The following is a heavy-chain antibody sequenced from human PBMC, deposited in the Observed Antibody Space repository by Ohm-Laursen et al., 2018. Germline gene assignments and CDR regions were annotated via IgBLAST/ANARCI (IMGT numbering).Heavy chain of an antibody. CDR1: GDSISSYY. V-gene: IGHV4-4*07. Sequence: SETLSLTCSVSGDSISSYYWSWIRQPAGKGLEWIGRMHTSRGTNYNPSLKSRVTMSVDMSKNQFSLKLISVTAADTAVYFCARDPGGILRFDPWGQGILVTVSS. J-gene: IGHJ5*02. CDR3: ARDPGGILRFDP. CDR2: MHTSRGT. D-gene: IGHD2-15*01.